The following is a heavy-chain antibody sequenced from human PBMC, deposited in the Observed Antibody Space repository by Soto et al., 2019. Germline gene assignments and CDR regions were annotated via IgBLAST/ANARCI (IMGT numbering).Heavy chain of an antibody. CDR3: GRGGGFGATTIDY. CDR1: GGSISSGDYY. V-gene: IGHV4-30-4*01. CDR2: IYYSGST. J-gene: IGHJ4*02. D-gene: IGHD3-10*01. Sequence: PSETLSLTCTVSGGSISSGDYYWSWIRQPPGKGLEWIGYIYYSGSTYYNPSLRSRVTISVDTSKNQFSLKLSSVTAADTAVYNCGRGGGFGATTIDYWGQGTLVTVSS.